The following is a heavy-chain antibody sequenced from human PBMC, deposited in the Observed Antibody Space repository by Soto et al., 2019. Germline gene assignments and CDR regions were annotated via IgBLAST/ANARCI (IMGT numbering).Heavy chain of an antibody. D-gene: IGHD3-22*01. CDR3: ARDLIYDSSGNYYGMDV. CDR2: INAGNGNT. J-gene: IGHJ6*02. Sequence: ASVKVSCKASGYTFTSYAMHWVRQAPGQRLEWMGWINAGNGNTKYSQKFQGRVTITRDTSASTAYMELSSLRSEDTAVYYCARDLIYDSSGNYYGMDVWGQGTTVTVSS. CDR1: GYTFTSYA. V-gene: IGHV1-3*01.